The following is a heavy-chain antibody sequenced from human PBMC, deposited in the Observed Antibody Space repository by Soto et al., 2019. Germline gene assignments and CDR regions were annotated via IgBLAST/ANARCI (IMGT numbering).Heavy chain of an antibody. V-gene: IGHV3-30-3*01. CDR1: GFTFSSYA. CDR2: ISYDGSNK. J-gene: IGHJ6*02. CDR3: ARVPYYYGSGSYIMDD. Sequence: GGSLRLSCAASGFTFSSYAMHWVRQAPGKGLEWVAVISYDGSNKYYADSVKGRFTISRDSSKNTLYLQMNSLRAEDTAVYYCARVPYYYGSGSYIMDDWDQGTTVTVSS. D-gene: IGHD3-10*01.